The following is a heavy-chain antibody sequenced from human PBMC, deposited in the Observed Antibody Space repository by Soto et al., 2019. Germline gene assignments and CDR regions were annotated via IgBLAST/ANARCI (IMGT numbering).Heavy chain of an antibody. V-gene: IGHV3-15*01. CDR2: IKSKTDGGTT. CDR1: GFTFSNAW. CDR3: TTDLSSIVVVPATYIPDAFDI. Sequence: GGSLRLSCAASGFTFSNAWMSWVRQAPGKGLEWVGRIKSKTDGGTTDYAAPVKGRFTISRDDSKNTLYLQMNSLKTEDTAVYYCTTDLSSIVVVPATYIPDAFDIWGQGTMVTVSS. J-gene: IGHJ3*02. D-gene: IGHD2-2*01.